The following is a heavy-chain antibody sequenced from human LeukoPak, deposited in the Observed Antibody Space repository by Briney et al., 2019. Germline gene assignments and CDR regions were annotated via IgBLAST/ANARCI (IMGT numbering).Heavy chain of an antibody. CDR3: ARMLIVDLNWFDP. D-gene: IGHD3-22*01. CDR2: INPNSGGT. CDR1: GYTFTGYY. J-gene: IGHJ5*02. V-gene: IGHV1-2*02. Sequence: GASVKVSCKASGYTFTGYYMHWVRRAPGQGLEWMGWINPNSGGTNYAQKFQGRVTMTRDTSISTAYMELSRLRSDDTAVYYCARMLIVDLNWFDPWGQGTLVTVSS.